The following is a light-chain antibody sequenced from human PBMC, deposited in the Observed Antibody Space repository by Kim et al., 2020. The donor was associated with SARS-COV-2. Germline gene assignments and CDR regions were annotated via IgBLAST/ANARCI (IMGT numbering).Light chain of an antibody. J-gene: IGLJ2*01. CDR1: SSNIGINF. CDR2: RNN. CDR3: AAWDDSLSGVL. Sequence: GQRGTFSCSGSSSNIGINFVYWYQQLPGTAPKLLIYRNNQRPSGVPDRFSGSKSGTSGSLAISGLRSEDEADYYCAAWDDSLSGVLFGGGTQLTVL. V-gene: IGLV1-47*01.